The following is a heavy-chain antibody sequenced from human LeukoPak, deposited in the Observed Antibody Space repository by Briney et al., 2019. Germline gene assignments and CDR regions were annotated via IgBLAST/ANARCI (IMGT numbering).Heavy chain of an antibody. V-gene: IGHV3-53*01. CDR1: GFTVSSNY. Sequence: GGSLRLSCAASGFTVSSNYMSWVRQAPGKGLEWVSVIYSGGSTYYADSVKGRFTISRDNAKSSLYLQMNSLRAEDTAVYYCANHLACGSTSCPPFDDWGQGTLVTVSS. D-gene: IGHD2-2*01. CDR3: ANHLACGSTSCPPFDD. CDR2: IYSGGST. J-gene: IGHJ4*02.